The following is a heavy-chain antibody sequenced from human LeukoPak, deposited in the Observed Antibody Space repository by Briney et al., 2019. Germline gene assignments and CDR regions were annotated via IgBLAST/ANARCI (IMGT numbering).Heavy chain of an antibody. Sequence: ASVTVSCTASGYTFSGYYMHWVRQAPGQGLEWMGWINRNSGGANYAQKFQGRVTMTRDASISTAYMELSRLTSDDTAVYYCATETGDSAFDIWGQGTMVTVSS. D-gene: IGHD7-27*01. J-gene: IGHJ3*02. V-gene: IGHV1-2*02. CDR2: INRNSGGA. CDR3: ATETGDSAFDI. CDR1: GYTFSGYY.